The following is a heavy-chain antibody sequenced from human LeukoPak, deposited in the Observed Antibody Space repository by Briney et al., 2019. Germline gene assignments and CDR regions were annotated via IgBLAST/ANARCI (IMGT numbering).Heavy chain of an antibody. CDR3: AKGTSSSCYSAPNY. Sequence: GGSLRLSCAASGFTFSSYAMNWVRQAPGKGLEWVSAICSNDNNTYYANSVKGRFTISRDNSKDTLSLQLNSLRAEDTAVYYCAKGTSSSCYSAPNYWGQGTLVTVSS. D-gene: IGHD2-15*01. V-gene: IGHV3-23*01. CDR2: ICSNDNNT. J-gene: IGHJ4*02. CDR1: GFTFSSYA.